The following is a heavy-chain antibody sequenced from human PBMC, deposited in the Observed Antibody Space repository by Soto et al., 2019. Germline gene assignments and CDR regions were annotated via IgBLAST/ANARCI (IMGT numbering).Heavy chain of an antibody. V-gene: IGHV1-69*01. CDR1: GGTFSSYA. J-gene: IGHJ4*02. Sequence: QVQLVQSGAEVKKPGSSVKVSCKASGGTFSSYAISWVRQAPGQGLEWMGGNIPIFGTANYAQKFQGRSTITADESTSTADMELSSLISDDTSVYYCARDSLLWFGHSTYYFDYWGQGTLVTVSS. CDR2: NIPIFGTA. D-gene: IGHD3-10*01. CDR3: ARDSLLWFGHSTYYFDY.